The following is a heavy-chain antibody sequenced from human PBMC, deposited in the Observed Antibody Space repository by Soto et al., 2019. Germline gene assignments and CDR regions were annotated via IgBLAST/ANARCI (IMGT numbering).Heavy chain of an antibody. CDR3: ARGLRTATGAHFDY. V-gene: IGHV4-31*03. CDR2: IYNSGST. CDR1: GGSISSGPYY. D-gene: IGHD2-21*02. J-gene: IGHJ4*02. Sequence: QVQLQESGPGLVKPSQTLSLTCTVSGGSISSGPYYWSWIRQHPGKGLEWIGYIYNSGSTYYNPSLKSRVTMSVDTSKNQFSLKLSSVTAADTAVYYCARGLRTATGAHFDYWGQGTLVTVSS.